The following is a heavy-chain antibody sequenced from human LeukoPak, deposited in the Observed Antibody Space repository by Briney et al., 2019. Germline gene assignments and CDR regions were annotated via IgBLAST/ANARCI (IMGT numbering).Heavy chain of an antibody. CDR2: IYYSGST. Sequence: SETLPLTCTVSGGSISSSSYYWGWIRQPPGKGLEWIGSIYYSGSTYYNPSLKSRVTISVDTSKNQFSLKLSSVTAADTAVYYCARAGGGYDPVDYWGQGTLVTVSS. V-gene: IGHV4-39*01. CDR1: GGSISSSSYY. D-gene: IGHD5-12*01. J-gene: IGHJ4*02. CDR3: ARAGGGYDPVDY.